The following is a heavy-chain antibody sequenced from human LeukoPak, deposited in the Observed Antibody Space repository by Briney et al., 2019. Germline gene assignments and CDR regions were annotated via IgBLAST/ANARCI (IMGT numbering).Heavy chain of an antibody. Sequence: GRFTISRDNAKNSLFLQMNSLRAEDTAVYCCARDSRYYYDTSGSDYWGQGTLVTVSS. J-gene: IGHJ4*02. D-gene: IGHD3-22*01. V-gene: IGHV3-7*04. CDR3: ARDSRYYYDTSGSDY.